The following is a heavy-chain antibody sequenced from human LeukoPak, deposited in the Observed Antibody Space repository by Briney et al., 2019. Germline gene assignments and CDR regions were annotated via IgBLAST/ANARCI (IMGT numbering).Heavy chain of an antibody. D-gene: IGHD3-16*01. CDR1: GYTFSNYG. J-gene: IGHJ5*02. Sequence: APVKVSCKASGYTFSNYGINWVRQAPGQGLEWMGWISAYNGKPKYGQKFQGRLTMTTDTSTTTAYMELRSLRSNDTAVYFCARDNAGGEFIAGQLDPWGQGTLVTVAS. V-gene: IGHV1-18*01. CDR2: ISAYNGKP. CDR3: ARDNAGGEFIAGQLDP.